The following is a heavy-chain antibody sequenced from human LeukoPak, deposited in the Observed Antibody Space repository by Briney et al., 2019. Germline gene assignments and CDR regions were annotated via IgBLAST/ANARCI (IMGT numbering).Heavy chain of an antibody. CDR1: GGSISSHY. J-gene: IGHJ4*02. CDR3: ARGLTTVTPFDY. V-gene: IGHV4-59*11. Sequence: PETLSRTCTGTGGSISSHYWSWIRQPPGKELEWIGYIYYSGSTNYNPSLKSRVTISVDTSKNQFSLKLSSVTAADTAVYYCARGLTTVTPFDYWGQGTLVTVSS. CDR2: IYYSGST. D-gene: IGHD4-11*01.